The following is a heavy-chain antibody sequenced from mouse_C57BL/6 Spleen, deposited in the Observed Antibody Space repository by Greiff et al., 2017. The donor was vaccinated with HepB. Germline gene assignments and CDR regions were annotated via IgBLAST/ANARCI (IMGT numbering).Heavy chain of an antibody. V-gene: IGHV5-17*01. Sequence: EVKLMESGGGLVKPGGSLKLSCAASGFTFSDYGMHWVRQAPEKGLEWVAYISSGSSTIYYADTVKGRFTISRDNAKNTLFLQMTSLRSEDTAMYYCAKSYYYYAMDYWGQGTSATVSS. CDR1: GFTFSDYG. D-gene: IGHD1-1*01. CDR2: ISSGSSTI. J-gene: IGHJ4*01. CDR3: AKSYYYYAMDY.